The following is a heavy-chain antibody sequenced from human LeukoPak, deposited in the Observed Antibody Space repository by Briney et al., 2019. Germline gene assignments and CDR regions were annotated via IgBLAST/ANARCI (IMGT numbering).Heavy chain of an antibody. CDR2: IRSDGTKT. J-gene: IGHJ4*02. Sequence: GGSLRLSCAASGVTFSIYGMPWVRQAPGRGLEWVTFIRSDGTKTHYADSVKGRFTISRDNSKNTLFLQIDNLRVDDTAVYYCAKGRGKDGQNFFDYWGQGALITVSS. CDR1: GVTFSIYG. D-gene: IGHD5-24*01. V-gene: IGHV3-30*02. CDR3: AKGRGKDGQNFFDY.